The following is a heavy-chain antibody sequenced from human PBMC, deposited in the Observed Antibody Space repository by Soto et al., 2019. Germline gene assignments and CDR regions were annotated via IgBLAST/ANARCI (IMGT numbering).Heavy chain of an antibody. V-gene: IGHV1-46*01. D-gene: IGHD5-12*01. CDR3: ARDRGMLSGYAHDAFDI. CDR2: INPSGGST. Sequence: ASVKVSCKASGYTFTSYYMHWVRQAPGQGLEWMGIINPSGGSTSYAQKFQGRVTMTRDTSTSTVYMELSSLRSEDTAVYYCARDRGMLSGYAHDAFDIWGQGTMVTV. J-gene: IGHJ3*02. CDR1: GYTFTSYY.